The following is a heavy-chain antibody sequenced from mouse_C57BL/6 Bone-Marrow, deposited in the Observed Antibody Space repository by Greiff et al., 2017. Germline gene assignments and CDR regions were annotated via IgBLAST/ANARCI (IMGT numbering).Heavy chain of an antibody. Sequence: QVQLQQPGAELVMPGASVKLSCKASGYTFTSYWMHWVKQRPGQGLEWIGEIDPSDSYTNYNQKFKGKSTLTVDKSSSTAYMQLSSLTSEDSAVYYCASYDYDGEFAYRGQGTLVTVSA. CDR2: IDPSDSYT. V-gene: IGHV1-69*01. CDR3: ASYDYDGEFAY. CDR1: GYTFTSYW. J-gene: IGHJ3*01. D-gene: IGHD2-4*01.